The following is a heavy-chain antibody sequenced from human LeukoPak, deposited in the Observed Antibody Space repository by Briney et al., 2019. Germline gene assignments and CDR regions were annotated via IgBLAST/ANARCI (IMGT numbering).Heavy chain of an antibody. V-gene: IGHV3-74*01. CDR2: INSDGSST. CDR3: ARVRIVGATKYFDY. J-gene: IGHJ4*02. D-gene: IGHD1-26*01. Sequence: GGSLRLSCVASGFTFSSYWMHWVRQAPGKGLVWVSRINSDGSSTSYADSVKGRFTISRDNAKNTLYLQMNSLRAEDTAVYYCARVRIVGATKYFDYWGQGTLVTVSS. CDR1: GFTFSSYW.